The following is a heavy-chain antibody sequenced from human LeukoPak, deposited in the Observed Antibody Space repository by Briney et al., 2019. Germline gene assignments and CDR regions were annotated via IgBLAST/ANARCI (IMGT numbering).Heavy chain of an antibody. CDR1: GGSISSYY. Sequence: SETLSLTCTVSGGSISSYYWSWIRQPPGKGLEWIGYIYYSGSTNYNPSLKSRVTISVDTSKNQFSLKLSSVTAADTAVYYCARHRAGIVGAKYYFDYWGQGTLVTVSS. D-gene: IGHD1-26*01. J-gene: IGHJ4*02. CDR2: IYYSGST. V-gene: IGHV4-59*08. CDR3: ARHRAGIVGAKYYFDY.